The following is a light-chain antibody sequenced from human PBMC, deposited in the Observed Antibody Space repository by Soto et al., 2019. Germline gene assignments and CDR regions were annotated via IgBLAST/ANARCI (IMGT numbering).Light chain of an antibody. V-gene: IGKV3-20*01. CDR2: GAS. J-gene: IGKJ4*01. CDR3: QQYGSSLGVT. CDR1: QSVSSNN. Sequence: EIVLTQSPGTLSLSPGERATLYCRASQSVSSNNLAWYQQRPGQAPRVVIYGASTRATGIPDRFSGSGSGTDFTLTISRLEPEDFAVYYCQQYGSSLGVTFGGGTKV.